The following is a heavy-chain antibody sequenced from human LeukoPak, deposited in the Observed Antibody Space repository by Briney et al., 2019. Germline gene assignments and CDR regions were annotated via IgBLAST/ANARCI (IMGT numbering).Heavy chain of an antibody. D-gene: IGHD5-24*01. CDR2: ISDAGSEK. Sequence: GRSLRLSCAASGFTFSKYGVHWIRQAPGKGLEWVAVISDAGSEKYYADSVKGRFTISRDNSKNTVYLQMNSLRPEDTAVYYCGKNSGRDGYNDYFDYWGQGTLVTVSS. V-gene: IGHV3-30*18. CDR3: GKNSGRDGYNDYFDY. J-gene: IGHJ4*02. CDR1: GFTFSKYG.